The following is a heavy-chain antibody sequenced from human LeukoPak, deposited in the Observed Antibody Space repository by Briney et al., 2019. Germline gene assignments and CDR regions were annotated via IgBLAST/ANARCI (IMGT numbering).Heavy chain of an antibody. J-gene: IGHJ4*02. CDR1: GDSISSNNW. Sequence: SETLSLTCAVSGDSISSNNWWTWVRQPPGKGLEWIGEIYHSGSTKYNPSLKSRVTISVDTSKNQFSLKLSSVTAADTAVYYCARDHTPGPDWGQGTLVTVSS. CDR2: IYHSGST. CDR3: ARDHTPGPD. V-gene: IGHV4-4*02.